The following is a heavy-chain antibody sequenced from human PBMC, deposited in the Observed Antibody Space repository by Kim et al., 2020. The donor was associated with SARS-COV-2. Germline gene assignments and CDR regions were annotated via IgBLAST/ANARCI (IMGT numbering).Heavy chain of an antibody. CDR3: AKPRLGSSSWTYFDY. Sequence: GGSLRLSCAASGFTFSSYGMHWVRQAPGKGLEWVAVISYDGSNKYYADSVKGRFTISRDNSKNTLYLQMNSLSAEDTAVYYCAKPRLGSSSWTYFDYWG. CDR1: GFTFSSYG. V-gene: IGHV3-30*18. CDR2: ISYDGSNK. J-gene: IGHJ4*01. D-gene: IGHD6-13*01.